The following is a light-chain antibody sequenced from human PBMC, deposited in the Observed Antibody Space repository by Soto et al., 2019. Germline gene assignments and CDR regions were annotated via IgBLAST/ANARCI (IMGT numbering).Light chain of an antibody. J-gene: IGKJ2*01. V-gene: IGKV1D-12*01. Sequence: DIPMTQSPSSVSASVGDRVTFTCRASQGISSWLAWYQQKPGKAPKLLIYAASTLQGAVPSRFSGRGSGTDFSLTISILQPEYFATYYCQQTNIFPYTFGQGTKLEIK. CDR3: QQTNIFPYT. CDR2: AAS. CDR1: QGISSW.